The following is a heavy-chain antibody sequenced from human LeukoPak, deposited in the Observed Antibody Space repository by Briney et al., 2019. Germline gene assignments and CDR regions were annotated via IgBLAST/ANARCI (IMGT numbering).Heavy chain of an antibody. CDR3: ARVTGYIVEDYFDY. V-gene: IGHV4-59*01. CDR1: GGSISSYY. J-gene: IGHJ4*02. D-gene: IGHD3-22*01. Sequence: PSEALSLTCTVSGGSISSYYWSWIRQPPGKGLEWIGYIYYSGSTNYNPSLKSRVTISVDTSKNQFSLRLSSVTAADTAVYYCARVTGYIVEDYFDYWGQGTLVTVSS. CDR2: IYYSGST.